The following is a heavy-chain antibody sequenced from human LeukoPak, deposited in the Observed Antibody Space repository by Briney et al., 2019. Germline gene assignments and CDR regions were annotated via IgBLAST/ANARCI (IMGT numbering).Heavy chain of an antibody. J-gene: IGHJ4*02. CDR1: GFTFGSYA. CDR2: FSGSGGST. V-gene: IGHV3-23*01. Sequence: GGSLRLSCAASGFTFGSYAMSWVRQAPGKGLEWVSAFSGSGGSTYYADSVKGRFTISRDNSKNTLYLQMNSLRAEDTAVYYCAKDRVRGLDYWGQGTLVTVSS. CDR3: AKDRVRGLDY. D-gene: IGHD3-10*01.